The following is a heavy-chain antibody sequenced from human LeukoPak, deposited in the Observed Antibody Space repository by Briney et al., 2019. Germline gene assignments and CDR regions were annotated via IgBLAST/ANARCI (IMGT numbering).Heavy chain of an antibody. CDR2: IYHSGST. Sequence: SETLSLTCAVSGGSISSSNWWSWVRQPPGKGLEWIGEIYHSGSTNYNPSLKSRVTISVDKSKNQFSLKLSSVTAADTAVYYCAGEVSDGYTAFDIWGQGTMVTVSS. CDR1: GGSISSSNW. V-gene: IGHV4-4*02. CDR3: AGEVSDGYTAFDI. J-gene: IGHJ3*02. D-gene: IGHD5-24*01.